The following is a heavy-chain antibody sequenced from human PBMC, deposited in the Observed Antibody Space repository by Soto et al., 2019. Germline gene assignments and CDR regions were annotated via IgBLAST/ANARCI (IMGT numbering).Heavy chain of an antibody. J-gene: IGHJ6*03. CDR3: ARIINYYYYYIDV. CDR2: IYYSGST. V-gene: IGHV4-59*08. D-gene: IGHD3-10*01. CDR1: GGSISSYY. Sequence: PSETLSLTCTVSGGSISSYYWSWIRQPPGKGLEWIGYIYYSGSTNYNPSLKSRVTISVDTSKNQFSLKLSSVTAADTAVYYCARIINYYYYYIDVWGKGTTVTAP.